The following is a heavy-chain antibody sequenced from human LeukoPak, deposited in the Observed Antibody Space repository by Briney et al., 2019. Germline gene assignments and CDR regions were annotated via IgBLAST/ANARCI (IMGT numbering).Heavy chain of an antibody. CDR3: AKDFYGSGSRADY. Sequence: GGSLRPSCAASGFTFSSYGMHWVRQAPGKGLEWVAVISYDGSNKYYADSVKGRFTISRDNSKNTLYLQMNSLRAEDTAVYYCAKDFYGSGSRADYWGQGTLVTVSS. J-gene: IGHJ4*02. V-gene: IGHV3-30*18. CDR1: GFTFSSYG. D-gene: IGHD3-10*01. CDR2: ISYDGSNK.